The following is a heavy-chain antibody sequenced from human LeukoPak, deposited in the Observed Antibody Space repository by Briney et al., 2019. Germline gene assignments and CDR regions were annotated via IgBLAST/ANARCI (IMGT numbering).Heavy chain of an antibody. CDR2: ISYDGSNK. V-gene: IGHV3-30*04. Sequence: GGSLRLSCAASGFTFSSYAMHWVRQAPGKGPEWVAVISYDGSNKYYADSVKGRFTISRDNSKNTLYLQMNSLRAEDTAVYYCARERSITMVRGVINYYYGMDVWGQGTTVTVSS. CDR1: GFTFSSYA. CDR3: ARERSITMVRGVINYYYGMDV. J-gene: IGHJ6*02. D-gene: IGHD3-10*01.